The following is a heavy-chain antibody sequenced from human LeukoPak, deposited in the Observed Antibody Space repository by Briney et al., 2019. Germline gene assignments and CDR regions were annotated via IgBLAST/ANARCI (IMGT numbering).Heavy chain of an antibody. CDR3: ARHLSGITGYTYGRGIDY. CDR1: GFTFSSHW. Sequence: GGSLRLSCGASGFTFSSHWMSWVRQAPGKGLEWVANIKKDGSEKYYVDSVKGRFTISRDNAKKSLYLQMNSLRAEDTAVYYCARHLSGITGYTYGRGIDYWGQGTLLTVSS. J-gene: IGHJ4*02. CDR2: IKKDGSEK. V-gene: IGHV3-7*01. D-gene: IGHD5-18*01.